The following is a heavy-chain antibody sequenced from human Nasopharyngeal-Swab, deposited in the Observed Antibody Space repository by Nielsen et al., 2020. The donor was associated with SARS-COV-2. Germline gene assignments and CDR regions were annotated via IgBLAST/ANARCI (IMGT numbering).Heavy chain of an antibody. V-gene: IGHV3-9*01. J-gene: IGHJ3*02. Sequence: GGSLRLSCVASGFTFDDYAMHWVRQAPGKGLEWVSGISWNSGSTGYADSVKGRFTISRDNAKNSLYLQMNSLRAEDTALYYCAKEIRPAAIWDAFDIWGQGTMVTVSS. CDR3: AKEIRPAAIWDAFDI. D-gene: IGHD2-2*02. CDR1: GFTFDDYA. CDR2: ISWNSGST.